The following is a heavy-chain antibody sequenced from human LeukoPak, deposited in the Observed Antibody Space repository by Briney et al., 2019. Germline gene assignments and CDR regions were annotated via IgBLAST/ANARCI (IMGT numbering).Heavy chain of an antibody. CDR2: ISGSGGST. CDR3: AKDIGEYGSGFYY. CDR1: GFTFSSYA. Sequence: GGSLRLSCAASGFTFSSYAMGWVRQAPGKGLEWVSAISGSGGSTYYADSVKGRFTISRDNSKNTLYLQMNSLRAEDTAVYYCAKDIGEYGSGFYYWGQGTLVTVSS. V-gene: IGHV3-23*01. J-gene: IGHJ4*02. D-gene: IGHD6-19*01.